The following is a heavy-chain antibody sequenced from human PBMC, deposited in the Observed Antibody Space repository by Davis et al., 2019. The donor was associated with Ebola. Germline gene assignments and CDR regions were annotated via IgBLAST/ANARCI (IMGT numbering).Heavy chain of an antibody. Sequence: SVKVSCKASGGTFSRYAINWVRQAPGQGLEWMGGIIPIFHTPNYAEKFQGRVTISADESTTTAYMDLSSLTSDDTAVYYCAGGVVVAGGFDYWGQGTLVSVSS. D-gene: IGHD6-19*01. V-gene: IGHV1-69*13. CDR2: IIPIFHTP. CDR3: AGGVVVAGGFDY. J-gene: IGHJ4*02. CDR1: GGTFSRYA.